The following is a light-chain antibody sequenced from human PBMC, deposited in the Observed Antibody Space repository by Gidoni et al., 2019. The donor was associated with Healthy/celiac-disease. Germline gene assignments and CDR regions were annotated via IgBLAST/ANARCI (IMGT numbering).Light chain of an antibody. CDR2: KDS. V-gene: IGLV3-25*03. J-gene: IGLJ2*01. CDR1: ALPKQY. CDR3: QSADSSGTYSVV. Sequence: PGQTARITCSGDALPKQYAYWYQQKPGQAPVLVIYKDSERPSGIPERFSGSSSGTTVTLTISGVQAEDEADYYCQSADSSGTYSVVFGGGTKLTVL.